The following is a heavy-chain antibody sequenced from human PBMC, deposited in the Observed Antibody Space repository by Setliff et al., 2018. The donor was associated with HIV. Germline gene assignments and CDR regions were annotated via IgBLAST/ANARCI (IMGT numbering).Heavy chain of an antibody. Sequence: SETLSLPCTVSGGSISNQYWSWIRQPQGKGLEWIGYIYYSGTTHYNPSLKSRVAMSVDTSKNQFSLDLTSVTPADTAVYYCARLRVSSSSQTFDHWGQGILVTVSS. CDR3: ARLRVSSSSQTFDH. CDR2: IYYSGTT. D-gene: IGHD6-6*01. V-gene: IGHV4-59*11. J-gene: IGHJ4*02. CDR1: GGSISNQY.